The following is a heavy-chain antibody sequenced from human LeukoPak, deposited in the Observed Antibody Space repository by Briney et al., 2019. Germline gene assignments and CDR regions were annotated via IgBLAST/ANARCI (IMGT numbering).Heavy chain of an antibody. V-gene: IGHV1-3*01. CDR2: INAGNGNT. D-gene: IGHD3-16*01. Sequence: ASGKVAGKASGYTFTSYAMHWVRQAPGQRVEWMGWINAGNGNTKYSQKFQGRVTITRDTSASTAYMELSSLRSEDTAVYYCAREDGDFDYWGQGTLVTVSS. CDR3: AREDGDFDY. CDR1: GYTFTSYA. J-gene: IGHJ4*02.